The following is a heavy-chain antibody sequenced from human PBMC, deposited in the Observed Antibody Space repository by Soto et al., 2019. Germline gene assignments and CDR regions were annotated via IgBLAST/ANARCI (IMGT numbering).Heavy chain of an antibody. CDR3: ASDLGLGDFQH. V-gene: IGHV1-3*01. D-gene: IGHD3-16*01. J-gene: IGHJ1*01. Sequence: QVQLVQSGAEVKNPGASVKVSCKASGYTFTTYAMHWVRQVPGQSLEWMGWINAGNGNTKYSQRFQGRVTITRDTSASTAYMELSRLRSEDTAVYYCASDLGLGDFQHWGQGALVTVSA. CDR2: INAGNGNT. CDR1: GYTFTTYA.